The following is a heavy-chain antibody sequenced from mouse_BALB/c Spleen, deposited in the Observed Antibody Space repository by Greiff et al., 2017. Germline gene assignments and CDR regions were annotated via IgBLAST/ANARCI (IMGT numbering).Heavy chain of an antibody. J-gene: IGHJ4*01. Sequence: VHLVESGPGLVQPSQSLSITCTVSGFSLTSHGVHWVRQSPGKGLEWLGVIWSGGSTDYNAAFISRLSISKDNSKSQVFFKMNSLQANDTAIYYCAKLLRRYAMDYWGQGTSVTVSS. CDR3: AKLLRRYAMDY. CDR2: IWSGGST. V-gene: IGHV2-2*02. CDR1: GFSLTSHG. D-gene: IGHD1-2*01.